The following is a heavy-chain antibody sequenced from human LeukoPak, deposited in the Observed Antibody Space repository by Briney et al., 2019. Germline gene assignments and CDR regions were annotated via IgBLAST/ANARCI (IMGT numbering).Heavy chain of an antibody. V-gene: IGHV3-23*01. CDR1: GFTFSTYA. J-gene: IGHJ4*02. CDR3: ARDSGSYLQPTDY. D-gene: IGHD1-26*01. CDR2: ITANGGGT. Sequence: PGGSLRLSCAASGFTFSTYAMTWVRQAPGKGLEWVSSITANGGGTYYADSVKGRFTISRDNSKNTLYLQMNSLRADDTAVYHCARDSGSYLQPTDYWGQGTLVTVSS.